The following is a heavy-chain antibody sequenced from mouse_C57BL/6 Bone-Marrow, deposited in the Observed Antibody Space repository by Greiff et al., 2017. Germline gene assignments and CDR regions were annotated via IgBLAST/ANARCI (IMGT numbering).Heavy chain of an antibody. J-gene: IGHJ1*03. CDR3: ARYGNWYFDV. D-gene: IGHD2-1*01. Sequence: VQLQQSGPELVKPGASVKISCKASGYTFTDYYMNWVKQSHGKSLEWIGDINPNNGGTSYNQKFKGKATLTVDKSSSTAYMERRSLTSEDSAVYYCARYGNWYFDVWGTGTTVTVSS. V-gene: IGHV1-26*01. CDR2: INPNNGGT. CDR1: GYTFTDYY.